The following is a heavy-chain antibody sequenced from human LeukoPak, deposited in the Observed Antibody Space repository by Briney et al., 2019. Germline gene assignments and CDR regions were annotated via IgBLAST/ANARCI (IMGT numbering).Heavy chain of an antibody. D-gene: IGHD6-19*01. J-gene: IGHJ4*02. Sequence: GGSLRLSCAASGFTFSSYAMSWVRQAPGKGLEWVSVISNSGGSTFYADSVKGRFTISRDNAKNSLYLQMNSLRAEDTAVYYCARDAVAGLEYWGQGTLVTVSS. CDR3: ARDAVAGLEY. V-gene: IGHV3-23*01. CDR2: ISNSGGST. CDR1: GFTFSSYA.